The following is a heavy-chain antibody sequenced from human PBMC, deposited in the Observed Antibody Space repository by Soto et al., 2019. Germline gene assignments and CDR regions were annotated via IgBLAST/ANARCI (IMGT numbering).Heavy chain of an antibody. J-gene: IGHJ4*02. CDR2: ISWNSGSI. Sequence: EVQLVESGGGLVQPGRSLRLSCAASGFTFDDYAMHWVRQAPGKGLEWVSGISWNSGSIGYADSVKGRFTISRDNAKNSLYLQMNSLRAEDTALYYWAKAFQGIAAAGVGPDFDYWGQGTLVTVSS. D-gene: IGHD6-13*01. CDR1: GFTFDDYA. V-gene: IGHV3-9*01. CDR3: AKAFQGIAAAGVGPDFDY.